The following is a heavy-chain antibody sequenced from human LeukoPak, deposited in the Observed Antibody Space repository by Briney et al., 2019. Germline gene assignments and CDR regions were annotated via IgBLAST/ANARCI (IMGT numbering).Heavy chain of an antibody. V-gene: IGHV4-59*01. CDR2: IYYSGST. D-gene: IGHD3-10*01. CDR1: GGSISNYY. Sequence: SETLSLTCTVSGGSISNYYWSWIRQPPGKGLEWIGYIYYSGSTNYNPSLKSRVTISVDTSKNQFSLKLSSVTAADTAVYYCARDGYVVRGAYYYYGMDVWGQGTTVTVSS. J-gene: IGHJ6*02. CDR3: ARDGYVVRGAYYYYGMDV.